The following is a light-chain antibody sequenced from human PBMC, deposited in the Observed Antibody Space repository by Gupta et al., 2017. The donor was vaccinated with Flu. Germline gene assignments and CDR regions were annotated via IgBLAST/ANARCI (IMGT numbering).Light chain of an antibody. J-gene: IGLJ2*01. CDR1: VLAARY. CDR3: YCSTDDNVGI. Sequence: SYELTQPSSVSVSPGQTVRISCSGDVLAARYARWFQQKPGQAPVLLFFNDGERPSEIPERFSGSSSGTTGTLIISGVQVEDEGDYYCYCSTDDNVGIFGGGTRLTVL. V-gene: IGLV3-27*01. CDR2: NDG.